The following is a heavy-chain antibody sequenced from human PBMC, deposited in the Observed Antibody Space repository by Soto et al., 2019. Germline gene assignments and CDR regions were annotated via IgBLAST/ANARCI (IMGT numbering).Heavy chain of an antibody. Sequence: ASVKVSCKVSGYTLTELSMHWVLQAPGKGLEWMGGFDPEDGETIYAQKFQGRVTMTEDTSTDTAYMELSSLRSEDTAGYYCATDLWLSDSSGYTYDYWGQGTLVTVSS. CDR2: FDPEDGET. J-gene: IGHJ4*02. V-gene: IGHV1-24*01. CDR3: ATDLWLSDSSGYTYDY. CDR1: GYTLTELS. D-gene: IGHD3-22*01.